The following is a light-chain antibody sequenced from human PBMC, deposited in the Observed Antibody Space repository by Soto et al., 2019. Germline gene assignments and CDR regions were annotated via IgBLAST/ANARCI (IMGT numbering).Light chain of an antibody. J-gene: IGKJ1*01. Sequence: EIVLTQSPGTLSLSPGERATLSCRASQSVSSNYLAWYQQKPGQAPRLLIYGASSRAAGIPDRFSGSGSGTDFTLPISRLEPEDFAVYYCQQSGSSPTWTFGQGTKVEIK. CDR1: QSVSSNY. CDR3: QQSGSSPTWT. V-gene: IGKV3-20*01. CDR2: GAS.